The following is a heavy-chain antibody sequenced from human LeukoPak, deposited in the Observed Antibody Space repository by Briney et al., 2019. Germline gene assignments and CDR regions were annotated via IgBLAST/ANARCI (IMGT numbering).Heavy chain of an antibody. CDR3: ARAYAEYSSSWPQDWYFDL. CDR2: IGAYNGNT. Sequence: ASVKVSCKASGYTLTSYGISWVRQAPGQGLEWMGWIGAYNGNTNYAQKLQGRVTMTTDTSTSTAYMELRSLRSDDTAVYYCARAYAEYSSSWPQDWYFDLWGRGTLVTVSS. CDR1: GYTLTSYG. V-gene: IGHV1-18*01. D-gene: IGHD6-13*01. J-gene: IGHJ2*01.